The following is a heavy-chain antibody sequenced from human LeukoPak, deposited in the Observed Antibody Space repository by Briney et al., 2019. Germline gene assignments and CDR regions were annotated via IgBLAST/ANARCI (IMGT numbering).Heavy chain of an antibody. CDR2: IYYSGST. V-gene: IGHV4-39*01. CDR1: GGSISSSSYY. J-gene: IGHJ4*02. D-gene: IGHD4/OR15-4a*01. Sequence: SETLSLTCTVSGGSISSSSYYWGWVRQPPGKGLEWIGSIYYSGSTYYNPSLKSRVTISVDTSKNQFSLKLSSVTAADTAVYYCARHSVLLTIDYWGQGTLVTVSS. CDR3: ARHSVLLTIDY.